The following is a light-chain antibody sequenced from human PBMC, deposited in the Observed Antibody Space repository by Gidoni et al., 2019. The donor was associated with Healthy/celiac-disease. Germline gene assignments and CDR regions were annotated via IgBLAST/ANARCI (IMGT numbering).Light chain of an antibody. CDR2: GAS. J-gene: IGKJ2*01. V-gene: IGKV3-20*01. Sequence: EIVLTQSPGTLSLSPGERATLSCRASQSVSSSDLAWYQQKPGQAPRLLIYGASSRATGIPDRFSGSGSGTDFTLTISRLEPEDFAVYYCQQYGSSPRRYTFGQGTKLEIK. CDR1: QSVSSSD. CDR3: QQYGSSPRRYT.